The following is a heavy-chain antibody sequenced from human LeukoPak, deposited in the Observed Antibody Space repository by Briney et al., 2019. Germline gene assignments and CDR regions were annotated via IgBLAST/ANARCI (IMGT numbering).Heavy chain of an antibody. CDR2: INPNSGAT. D-gene: IGHD3-9*01. J-gene: IGHJ4*02. V-gene: IGHV1-2*02. CDR1: GYTFTGYY. CDR3: ARGITISGSGMFDY. Sequence: ASVKLSCKPSGYTFTGYYIHWVRQAPGQGLEWMGWINPNSGATNYAQKFQGRVAMTRDTSISTAYMELSGLTYDDAAVYHCARGITISGSGMFDYWGQGTLVTVSS.